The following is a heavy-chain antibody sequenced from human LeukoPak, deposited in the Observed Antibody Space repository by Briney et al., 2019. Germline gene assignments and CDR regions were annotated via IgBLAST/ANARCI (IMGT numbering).Heavy chain of an antibody. CDR1: GGSISSSSYY. Sequence: SETLSLTCTVSGGSISSSSYYWGWIRQPPGKGLEWIGSIYYSGSTYYNPSLKSRVTISVDTSKNQFSLKPSSVTAADTAVYYCARPQHYYGSGSYERYYYYMDVWGKGTTVTVSS. V-gene: IGHV4-39*01. CDR3: ARPQHYYGSGSYERYYYYMDV. CDR2: IYYSGST. J-gene: IGHJ6*03. D-gene: IGHD3-10*01.